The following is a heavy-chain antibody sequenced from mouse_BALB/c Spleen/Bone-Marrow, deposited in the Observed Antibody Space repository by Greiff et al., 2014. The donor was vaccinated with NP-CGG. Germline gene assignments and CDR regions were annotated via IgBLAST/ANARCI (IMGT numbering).Heavy chain of an antibody. CDR2: ITTYSANA. CDR3: ARGGTGPFPY. Sequence: QVQLQQSGPELARPGESVKISCKGSGYTFTDYAMHWVKQSHAKSLEWIGVITTYSANAKYNQKFKGKATMTVDKSSSTAYLEPARLTSEDSDIYYCARGGTGPFPYWGQGTLVTVSA. J-gene: IGHJ3*01. D-gene: IGHD3-3*01. V-gene: IGHV1-67*01. CDR1: GYTFTDYA.